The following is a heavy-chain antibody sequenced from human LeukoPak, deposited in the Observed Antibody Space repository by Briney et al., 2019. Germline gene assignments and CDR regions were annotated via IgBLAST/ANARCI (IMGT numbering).Heavy chain of an antibody. CDR2: INPNSGGT. Sequence: GASVKVSCKASGYTFTGYYMHWVRQAPGQGLEWMGWINPNSGGTNYAQKFQGRVTMTRDTSISTAYMELSRLRSDDTAVYYCARRRSSSWSNPNWCDPWGQGTLVTVSS. J-gene: IGHJ5*02. D-gene: IGHD6-13*01. CDR1: GYTFTGYY. CDR3: ARRRSSSWSNPNWCDP. V-gene: IGHV1-2*02.